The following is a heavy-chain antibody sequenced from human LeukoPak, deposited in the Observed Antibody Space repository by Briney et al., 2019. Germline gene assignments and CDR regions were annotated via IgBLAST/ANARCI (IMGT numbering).Heavy chain of an antibody. CDR1: GFTFSDYA. D-gene: IGHD4-17*01. CDR3: GKDPNGDYVGAFDF. Sequence: GGSLRLSCAASGFTFSDYALIWVRQAPGKGLEWISAIRGTGGTTYYADSVKGRCTISRGNSRNTVYLQMNSLRAEDTVLYFCGKDPNGDYVGAFDFWGPGTMVTVSS. CDR2: IRGTGGTT. J-gene: IGHJ3*01. V-gene: IGHV3-23*01.